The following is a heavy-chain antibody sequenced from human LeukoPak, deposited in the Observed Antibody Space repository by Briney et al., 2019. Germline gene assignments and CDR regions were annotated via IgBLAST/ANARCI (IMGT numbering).Heavy chain of an antibody. CDR1: GFTFSSYW. CDR3: AREGTWKYYDFDY. Sequence: GGSLRLSCAASGFTFSSYWMSWVRQAPGKGLEWVANIKQDGSEKYYVDSVKGRFTISRDNAKNSLYLQMNSLRAEDTAVYYCAREGTWKYYDFDYWGQGTLVTASS. V-gene: IGHV3-7*01. D-gene: IGHD3-3*01. J-gene: IGHJ4*02. CDR2: IKQDGSEK.